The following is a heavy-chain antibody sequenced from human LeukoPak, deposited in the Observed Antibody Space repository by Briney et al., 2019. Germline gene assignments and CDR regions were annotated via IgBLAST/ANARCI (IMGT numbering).Heavy chain of an antibody. V-gene: IGHV1-2*02. D-gene: IGHD6-19*01. J-gene: IGHJ4*02. CDR2: IDPNSGGT. CDR3: ARDYSSSPGDY. Sequence: ASVKVSCKASGYTFTIYYIHWVRQAPGQGLEWIGWIDPNSGGTNYAQKFQGRVTLTRDTSITTAYMELNRLRSDDTAVYYCARDYSSSPGDYWGQGSLVTVSS. CDR1: GYTFTIYY.